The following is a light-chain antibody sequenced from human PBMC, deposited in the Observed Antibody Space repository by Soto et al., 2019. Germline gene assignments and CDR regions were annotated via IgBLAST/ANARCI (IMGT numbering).Light chain of an antibody. Sequence: QSVLTQPASVSGSPGQSITISCTGTSSDVGGYNYVSWYQHHPGKAPKLMIYDVSNRPSGVSNRFSGSKSGNTASLTISGLRAEYEAHYYCCSYERRIPYVFGTGTEVTV. V-gene: IGLV2-14*03. CDR2: DVS. CDR3: CSYERRIPYV. J-gene: IGLJ1*01. CDR1: SSDVGGYNY.